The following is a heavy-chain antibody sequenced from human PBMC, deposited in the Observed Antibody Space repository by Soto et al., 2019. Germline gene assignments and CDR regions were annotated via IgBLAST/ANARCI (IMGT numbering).Heavy chain of an antibody. Sequence: QVQLVESGGGVVQPGRSLRLSCAASGLTFSRYAMHWVRQAPDKGLEWVAVISYDGSDYYYAESVKGRFTISRDNSKNTLYLQVNSLRPEDTAVYYCAVASVGNLDHWGQGALVTVSS. V-gene: IGHV3-30*04. J-gene: IGHJ4*02. CDR2: ISYDGSDY. CDR1: GLTFSRYA. CDR3: AVASVGNLDH.